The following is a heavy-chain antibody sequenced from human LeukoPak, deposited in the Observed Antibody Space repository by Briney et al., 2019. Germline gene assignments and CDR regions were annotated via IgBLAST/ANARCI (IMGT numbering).Heavy chain of an antibody. CDR2: IYYSGTT. CDR1: GGSMTSYY. CDR3: ARHDPPRSSLDY. Sequence: SETLSLTCTVSGGSMTSYYWSWVRQPPGQGLEWIGYIYYSGTTISNPSLKSRVSISVDTSKNQFSLNPSSVTAADTAVYYCARHDPPRSSLDYWGQGTLVTVSS. V-gene: IGHV4-59*01. D-gene: IGHD6-13*01. J-gene: IGHJ4*02.